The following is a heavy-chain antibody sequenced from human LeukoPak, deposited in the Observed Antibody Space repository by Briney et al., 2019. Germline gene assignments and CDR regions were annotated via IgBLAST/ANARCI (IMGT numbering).Heavy chain of an antibody. CDR2: INTNTGNP. Sequence: GASVKVSCKASGYSFTTHGINWVRQAPGQGLEWMGWINTNTGNPTYAQGFTGRFVFSLDTSVSTAYLQISRLKAEDTAVYYCARGSISYFWEEDYWGQGTLVTVSS. J-gene: IGHJ4*01. V-gene: IGHV7-4-1*02. CDR1: GYSFTTHG. D-gene: IGHD3-3*02. CDR3: ARGSISYFWEEDY.